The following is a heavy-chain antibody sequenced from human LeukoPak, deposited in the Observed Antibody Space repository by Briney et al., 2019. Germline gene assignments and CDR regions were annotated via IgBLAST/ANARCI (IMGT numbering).Heavy chain of an antibody. J-gene: IGHJ3*01. CDR3: AKDPNGDYVGAFDV. CDR1: GFTFSNYA. D-gene: IGHD4-23*01. CDR2: IWGSGDYT. Sequence: GGSLRLSCAASGFTFSNYAMTWVRRVPGKGVEWVSSIWGSGDYTNYADSVRGRVTISRDRTKSTLFLQLNSLRVDDTAVYFCAKDPNGDYVGAFDVWGQGIMVTVSS. V-gene: IGHV3-23*01.